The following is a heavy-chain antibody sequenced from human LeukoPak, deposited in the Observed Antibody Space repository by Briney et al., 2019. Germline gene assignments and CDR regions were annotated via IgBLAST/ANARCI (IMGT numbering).Heavy chain of an antibody. CDR3: ARGQDAFKTGY. CDR2: IHPSGIT. Sequence: SETLSLTCTVSGGSLTIGYYYWTWIRQHPGKGLEWIGYIHPSGITDYNPSLQSRVTMSLDTSQYQFSLRLTSLTAADTAIYYCARGQDAFKTGYWGQGTLVTVSS. CDR1: GGSLTIGYYY. J-gene: IGHJ4*02. D-gene: IGHD5-24*01. V-gene: IGHV4-31*03.